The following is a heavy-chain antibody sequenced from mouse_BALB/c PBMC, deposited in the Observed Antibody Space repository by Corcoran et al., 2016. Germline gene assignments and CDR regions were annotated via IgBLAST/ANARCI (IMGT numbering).Heavy chain of an antibody. CDR3: ARSAVTTATSAWFAY. CDR1: GYTFTSYV. CDR2: INPYNDGT. J-gene: IGHJ3*01. D-gene: IGHD1-2*01. Sequence: EVQLQQSGPELVKPGASVKMSCKASGYTFTSYVMHWVKQMPGQGLEWIGYINPYNDGTKYNEKFKGKATLTSDKSSSTAYMELSSLTSEDSAVYYCARSAVTTATSAWFAYGGQGTLVTVSA. V-gene: IGHV1S136*01.